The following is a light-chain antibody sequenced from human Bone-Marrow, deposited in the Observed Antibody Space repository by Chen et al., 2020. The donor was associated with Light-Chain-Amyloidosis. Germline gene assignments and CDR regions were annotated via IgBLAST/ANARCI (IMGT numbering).Light chain of an antibody. CDR3: QQYGTSPLT. J-gene: IGKJ4*01. CDR2: GSS. V-gene: IGKV3-20*01. Sequence: EIVLTQSPGTLSLSPGEGANLSCRASKTISSNYLTWYQQKLGQAPSLLIYGSSSMATGIPDRYTGSGSATDFTLTVNRLEPGDFAMYYCQQYGTSPLTFDGGTKVEI. CDR1: KTISSNY.